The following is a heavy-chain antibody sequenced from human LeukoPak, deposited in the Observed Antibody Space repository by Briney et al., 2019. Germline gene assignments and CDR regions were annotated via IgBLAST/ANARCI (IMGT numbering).Heavy chain of an antibody. Sequence: SLRLSCAASGFTFDDYAMHWVRQAPGKGLEWVSGISWNSGSIGYADSVKGRFTISRDNAKNSLYLQMNSLRAEDTALYYCAKGYYYDSSGSRPYAFDIWGQGTMVTVSS. CDR3: AKGYYYDSSGSRPYAFDI. J-gene: IGHJ3*02. CDR1: GFTFDDYA. CDR2: ISWNSGSI. V-gene: IGHV3-9*01. D-gene: IGHD3-22*01.